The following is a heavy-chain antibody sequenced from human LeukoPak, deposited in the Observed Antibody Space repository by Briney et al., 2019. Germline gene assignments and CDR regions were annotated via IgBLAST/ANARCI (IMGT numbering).Heavy chain of an antibody. J-gene: IGHJ3*02. V-gene: IGHV3-64*01. CDR2: ISSNGGST. CDR1: GFTFSSYA. CDR3: AASGSSDGDAFDI. Sequence: GGSLRLSCAASGFTFSSYAMHWVRQAPGKGLEYVSAISSNGGSTYYANSVKGRLTISRDNSKNTLYLQMGSLRAEDMAVYYCAASGSSDGDAFDIWGQGTMVTVSS. D-gene: IGHD1-26*01.